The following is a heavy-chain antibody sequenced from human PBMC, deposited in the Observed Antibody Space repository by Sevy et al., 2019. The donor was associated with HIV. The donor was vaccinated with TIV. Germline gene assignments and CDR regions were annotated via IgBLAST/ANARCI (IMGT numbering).Heavy chain of an antibody. V-gene: IGHV3-23*01. CDR3: ARNLSPSGAFDI. CDR1: GLTFSNYV. CDR2: ISGSSGTT. J-gene: IGHJ3*02. Sequence: GGSRRLSCAASGLTFSNYVMSWVRQAPGKGLEWLSVISGSSGTTYAAESVKGRFTISRDNSKNTLYLHMSSLGAEDTAVYYCARNLSPSGAFDIWGQGTRVTVSS. D-gene: IGHD6-25*01.